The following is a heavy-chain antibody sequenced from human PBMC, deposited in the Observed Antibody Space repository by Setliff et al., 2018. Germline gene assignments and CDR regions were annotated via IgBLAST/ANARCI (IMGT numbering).Heavy chain of an antibody. CDR2: IYYSGST. D-gene: IGHD1-26*01. CDR3: ARRIRSGSYWSGAFDI. V-gene: IGHV4-39*01. J-gene: IGHJ3*02. CDR1: GGSISSSSYY. Sequence: SETLSLTCTVSGGSISSSSYYWGWIRQPPGKGLEWIGSIYYSGSTYYNPSLKSRVTISVDTSKNQFSLKLSSVTAADTAVYYCARRIRSGSYWSGAFDIWGQGTMVNRLL.